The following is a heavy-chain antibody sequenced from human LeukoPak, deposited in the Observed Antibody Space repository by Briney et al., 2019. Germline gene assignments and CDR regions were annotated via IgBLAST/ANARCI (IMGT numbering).Heavy chain of an antibody. Sequence: GASVKVSCKASGGTFSNYTINWVRQAPGQGLEWMGRIIPMLGMANYAQKFQGRVTITADKSTSTAYMDLSSLRSEDTAMYYCARVGSPSTDWGSYNCGMDVWGQGTTVTVSS. CDR1: GGTFSNYT. J-gene: IGHJ6*02. V-gene: IGHV1-69*02. CDR2: IIPMLGMA. CDR3: ARVGSPSTDWGSYNCGMDV. D-gene: IGHD2-2*01.